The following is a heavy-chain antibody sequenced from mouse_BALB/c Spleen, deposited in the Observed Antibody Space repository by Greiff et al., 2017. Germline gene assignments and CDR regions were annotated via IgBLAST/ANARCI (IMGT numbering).Heavy chain of an antibody. CDR3: ARTRYGLRPYYYAMDY. CDR2: IYPYNGGT. V-gene: IGHV1S29*02. CDR1: GYTFTDYN. Sequence: VQLQQSGPELVKPGASVKISCKASGYTFTDYNMHWVKQSHGKSLEWIGYIYPYNGGTGYNQKFKSKATLTVDNSSSTAYMELRSLTSEDSAVYYCARTRYGLRPYYYAMDYWGQGTSVTVSS. J-gene: IGHJ4*01. D-gene: IGHD2-2*01.